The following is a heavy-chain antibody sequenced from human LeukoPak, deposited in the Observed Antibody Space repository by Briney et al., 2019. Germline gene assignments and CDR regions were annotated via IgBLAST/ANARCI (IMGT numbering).Heavy chain of an antibody. CDR2: IKEGGSEK. J-gene: IGHJ4*02. CDR3: ARVDSAEKRDFDY. CDR1: GFTFSNYW. D-gene: IGHD3-22*01. V-gene: IGHV3-7*01. Sequence: GGSLRLSCAASGFTFSNYWMTWVRQAPGKGLEWVANIKEGGSEKYYVDSAKGRFTISRDNAKNSAFLQMNSLRAEDTAVYYCARVDSAEKRDFDYWGQGTLVTVSS.